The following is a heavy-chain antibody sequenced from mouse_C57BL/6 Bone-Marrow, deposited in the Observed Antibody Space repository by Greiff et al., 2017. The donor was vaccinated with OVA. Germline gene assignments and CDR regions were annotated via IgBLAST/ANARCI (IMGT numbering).Heavy chain of an antibody. CDR2: IWSGGST. J-gene: IGHJ2*01. CDR3: AKKGDITTVEDY. Sequence: QVQLKESGPGLVQPSQSLSITCTVSGFSLTSYGVHWVRQPPGKGLEWLGVIWSGGSTDYNAAFISRLSISKDNSKSQVFFKMNSLQADDTAIYYCAKKGDITTVEDYWGQGTTLTVSS. D-gene: IGHD1-1*01. V-gene: IGHV2-4*01. CDR1: GFSLTSYG.